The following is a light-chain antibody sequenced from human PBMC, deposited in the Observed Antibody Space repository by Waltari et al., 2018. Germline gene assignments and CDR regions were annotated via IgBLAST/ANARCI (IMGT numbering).Light chain of an antibody. J-gene: IGLJ3*02. Sequence: HSALTQPRSVSGSPGQSVPISCTGTSSDVGAYNYLSWYQHHPGKAPKLIIYDVAKRPSGVPDRFSGSKSGNTASLTISGLQAEDEAEYYCCSYAGSFTWLFGGGTKLTVL. V-gene: IGLV2-11*01. CDR1: SSDVGAYNY. CDR2: DVA. CDR3: CSYAGSFTWL.